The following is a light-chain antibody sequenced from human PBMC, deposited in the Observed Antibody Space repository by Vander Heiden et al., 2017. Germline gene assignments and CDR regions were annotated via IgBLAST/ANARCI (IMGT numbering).Light chain of an antibody. CDR2: AAS. J-gene: IGKJ3*01. CDR1: QSISSY. Sequence: DIPMTQSSSSPSASVGDRVTITCRASQSISSYLNWYQQKPGKAPKLLIYAASSLQSGVPSRFSGSGSGTDFTLTISSLQPEDFATYYCQQSYSTPFTFGPGTKVDIK. V-gene: IGKV1-39*01. CDR3: QQSYSTPFT.